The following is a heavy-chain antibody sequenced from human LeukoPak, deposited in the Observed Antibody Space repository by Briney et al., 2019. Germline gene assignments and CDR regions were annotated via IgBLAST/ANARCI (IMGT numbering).Heavy chain of an antibody. Sequence: SVKVSCKASGGTFSSYAISWVRQAPGQGLEWMGRIIPILGIANYAQKFQGRVTITADKSTSTAYMELSSLRSEDTAVYYCARGFFCSSTSCYLEGNWLDPWGQGTLVTVSS. CDR2: IIPILGIA. V-gene: IGHV1-69*04. D-gene: IGHD2-2*01. J-gene: IGHJ5*02. CDR1: GGTFSSYA. CDR3: ARGFFCSSTSCYLEGNWLDP.